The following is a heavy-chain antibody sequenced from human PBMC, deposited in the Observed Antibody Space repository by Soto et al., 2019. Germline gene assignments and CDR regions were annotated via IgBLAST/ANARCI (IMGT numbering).Heavy chain of an antibody. J-gene: IGHJ6*02. D-gene: IGHD6-6*01. Sequence: SETLSLTCTVSGGSISSYYWSWIRQPPGKGLEWIGYIYYSGSTNYNPSLKSRVTISVDTSKNQFSLKLSSVTAADTAVYYCARIAARRGYYYYYYGMDVWGQGTTVTVSS. CDR1: GGSISSYY. CDR2: IYYSGST. V-gene: IGHV4-59*01. CDR3: ARIAARRGYYYYYYGMDV.